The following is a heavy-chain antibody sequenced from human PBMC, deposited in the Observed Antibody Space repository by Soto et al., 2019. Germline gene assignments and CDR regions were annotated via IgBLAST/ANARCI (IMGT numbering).Heavy chain of an antibody. CDR1: GFTFSDYY. J-gene: IGHJ4*02. Sequence: QVHLEESGGGLVKPGGSLRLSCRASGFTFSDYYMSWIRQAPGKGLEWVADISNSGRITHHADSVEGRFTIYRDNAKDSLFLQWNNLRPEDSAIYYCARDHGGGGLTLEYWGQGTLVTVSS. CDR3: ARDHGGGGLTLEY. V-gene: IGHV3-11*01. CDR2: ISNSGRIT. D-gene: IGHD3-16*01.